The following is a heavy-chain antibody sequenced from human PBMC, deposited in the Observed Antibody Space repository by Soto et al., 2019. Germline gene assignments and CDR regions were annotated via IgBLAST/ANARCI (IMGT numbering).Heavy chain of an antibody. CDR2: INPNSGGT. CDR1: GYTFVGHH. J-gene: IGHJ3*02. Sequence: ASVKVSCKASGYTFVGHHIHWVRQAPGQGLEWMGRINPNSGGTNYIQKFQGRVTTTSDTSITTAYMELSRLTSDDTAIYYCARERHLNSPSDGFDIWGQGTLVTVSS. D-gene: IGHD1-7*01. CDR3: ARERHLNSPSDGFDI. V-gene: IGHV1-2*02.